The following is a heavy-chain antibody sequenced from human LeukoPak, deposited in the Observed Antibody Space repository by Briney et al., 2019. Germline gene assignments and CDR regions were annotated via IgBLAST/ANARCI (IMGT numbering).Heavy chain of an antibody. D-gene: IGHD2-2*01. CDR2: IRSRVYGGTT. J-gene: IGHJ3*02. V-gene: IGHV3-49*03. Sequence: PGGSLRLSCTTSGFTFPFGDYAMNWFRQAPGKGLEWVGFIRSRVYGGTTEYAASVRGRFTFSRDDSKSVAYLQMNSLKAEDTAIYYCSRGNFCSRSTCHRYNAFDIWGPGTLVTVSS. CDR1: GFTFPFGDYA. CDR3: SRGNFCSRSTCHRYNAFDI.